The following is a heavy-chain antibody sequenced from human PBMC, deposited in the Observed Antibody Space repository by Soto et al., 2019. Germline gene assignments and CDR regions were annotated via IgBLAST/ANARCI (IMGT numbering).Heavy chain of an antibody. Sequence: SVKVSCKASGGTFSSCAISWVRQAPGQGLEWMGGIIPIIGTANYAQKFQGRVTITADESTSTAYMELSSLRSEDTAVYYCARGEGPITMIVVAVGAFDIWGQGTMVSVSS. CDR1: GGTFSSCA. CDR2: IIPIIGTA. D-gene: IGHD3-22*01. CDR3: ARGEGPITMIVVAVGAFDI. V-gene: IGHV1-69*13. J-gene: IGHJ3*02.